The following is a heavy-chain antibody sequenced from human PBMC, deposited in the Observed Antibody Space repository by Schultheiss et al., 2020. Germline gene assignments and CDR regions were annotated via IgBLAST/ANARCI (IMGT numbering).Heavy chain of an antibody. J-gene: IGHJ6*02. CDR2: IYSGGST. V-gene: IGHV3-66*01. CDR3: ARDRVSIAVAGTLGLPYYYYGMDV. Sequence: GGSLRLSCAASGFTVSSNYMSWVRQAPGKGLEWVSVIYSGGSTYYADSVKGRFTISRDNSKNTLYLQMNSLRAEDTAVYYCARDRVSIAVAGTLGLPYYYYGMDVWGQGTTVNVSS. D-gene: IGHD6-19*01. CDR1: GFTVSSNY.